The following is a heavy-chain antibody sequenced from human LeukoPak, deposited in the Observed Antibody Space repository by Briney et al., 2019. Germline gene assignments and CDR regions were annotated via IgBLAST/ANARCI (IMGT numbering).Heavy chain of an antibody. Sequence: GGSLRLSCAASGFTFSSYGMLWVRQAPGKGLEWVAVIWYDGSNKYYADSVKGRFTISRDNSKNTLYLQMNSLRAEDTAVYYCARGPQYSSGWYLTSGWYFDLWGRGTLVTVSS. V-gene: IGHV3-33*01. J-gene: IGHJ2*01. CDR1: GFTFSSYG. D-gene: IGHD6-19*01. CDR2: IWYDGSNK. CDR3: ARGPQYSSGWYLTSGWYFDL.